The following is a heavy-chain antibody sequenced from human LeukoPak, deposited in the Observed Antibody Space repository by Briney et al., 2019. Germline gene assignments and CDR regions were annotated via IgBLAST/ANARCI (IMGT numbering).Heavy chain of an antibody. J-gene: IGHJ4*02. D-gene: IGHD2-2*01. CDR3: AKDLGGSATTV. CDR1: GFTFEDHV. CDR2: ISWSGDRM. Sequence: GGSLRLSCAASGFTFEDHVMHWVRQAPGKGLEWVSSISWSGDRMGYADAVKGRFTISRDNAKNSLLLQMNSLRVEDTALYYCAKDLGGSATTVWGQGTLVTVSS. V-gene: IGHV3-9*01.